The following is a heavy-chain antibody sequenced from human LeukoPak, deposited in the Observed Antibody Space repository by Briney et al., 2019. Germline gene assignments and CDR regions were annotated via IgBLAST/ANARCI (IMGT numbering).Heavy chain of an antibody. CDR1: GGSVSSGSYY. D-gene: IGHD4-17*01. CDR2: IYYSGST. CDR3: ARGGDYGDLRYFDY. V-gene: IGHV4-61*01. J-gene: IGHJ4*02. Sequence: SETLSLTCTVSGGSVSSGSYYWSWIRQPPGKGLEWIGYIYYSGSTNYNPSLKSRVTFSVDTSKNQFSLKLNSVTAADTAVYYCARGGDYGDLRYFDYWGQGTLVTVSS.